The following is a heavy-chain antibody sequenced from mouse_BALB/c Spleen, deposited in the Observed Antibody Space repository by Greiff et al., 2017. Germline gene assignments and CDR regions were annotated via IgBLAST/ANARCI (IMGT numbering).Heavy chain of an antibody. J-gene: IGHJ1*01. D-gene: IGHD2-10*02. CDR1: GYAFSSSW. V-gene: IGHV1-82*01. CDR2: IYPGDGDT. Sequence: QVHVKQSGPELVKPGASVKISCKASGYAFSSSWMNWVKQRPGQGLEWIGRIYPGDGDTNYNGKFKGKATLTADKSSSTAYMQLSSLTSVDSAVYFCARGYGNYGYFDVWGAGTTVTVSS. CDR3: ARGYGNYGYFDV.